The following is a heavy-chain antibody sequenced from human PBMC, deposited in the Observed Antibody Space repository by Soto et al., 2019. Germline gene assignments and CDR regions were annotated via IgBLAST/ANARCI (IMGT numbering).Heavy chain of an antibody. V-gene: IGHV3-33*08. CDR3: VRGDNWNDEASDY. J-gene: IGHJ4*02. D-gene: IGHD1-1*01. CDR1: GFMFSKHG. CDR2: IWSDGNNR. Sequence: ALRLSCAAPGFMFSKHGMPWVRQAPGKGLEWVAVIWSDGNNRYYADSVKGRFTISRDNSKNTLYLQMNSLRAEDTAVYYCVRGDNWNDEASDYWGQGTLVTV.